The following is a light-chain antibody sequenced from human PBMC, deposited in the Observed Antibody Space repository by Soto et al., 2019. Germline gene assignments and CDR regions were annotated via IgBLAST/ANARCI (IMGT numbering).Light chain of an antibody. V-gene: IGKV3-20*01. CDR3: QQYGYLRT. J-gene: IGKJ1*01. CDR1: HSISTK. Sequence: EVVMTQSPGTLSMSPGDRVTLSCRASHSISTKLAWYQQKSGQAPRLLIYGASTRANGVPDRFSGSGSGTDFTLTITRLDPEDFAVYYCQQYGYLRTFGQGTKVETK. CDR2: GAS.